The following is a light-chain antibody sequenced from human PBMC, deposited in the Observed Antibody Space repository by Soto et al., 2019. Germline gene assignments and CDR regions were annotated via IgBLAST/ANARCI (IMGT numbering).Light chain of an antibody. CDR2: GAS. CDR1: ESVSSN. J-gene: IGKJ4*01. CDR3: QQYNKWPLT. Sequence: EIVMTQSPATLSVSQGERATLSCRASESVSSNLAWNQQKPGQAPRLLIYGASTRATGVPARFSGSGSGTEFTLTISSLQSEDFAVFYCQQYNKWPLTFGGGTKVELK. V-gene: IGKV3-15*01.